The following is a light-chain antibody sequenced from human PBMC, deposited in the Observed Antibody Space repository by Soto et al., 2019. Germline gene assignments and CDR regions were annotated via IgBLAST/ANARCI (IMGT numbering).Light chain of an antibody. CDR3: QQSYNAPIT. CDR1: QNIINY. V-gene: IGKV1-39*01. Sequence: DIQMTQSPSSLSASVGDRVTITCRASQNIINYLNWYQQKPGKAPQLLIYVASRWESGVPSRFSGSGSGTDFTLTITSLQPEDFATYYCQQSYNAPITFGQGTRLEIK. J-gene: IGKJ5*01. CDR2: VAS.